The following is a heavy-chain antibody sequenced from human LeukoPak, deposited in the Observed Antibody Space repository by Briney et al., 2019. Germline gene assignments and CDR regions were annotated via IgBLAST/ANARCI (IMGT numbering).Heavy chain of an antibody. CDR3: AKDGGDCSSISCLYFFDS. J-gene: IGHJ4*02. Sequence: GASVKVSCKASGYTFTSYAMNWVRQAPGQGLEWMGIINPSGGSTNYARKFQGRVTVTRDTSTSTVYMEVSSLRSEDTAVYYCAKDGGDCSSISCLYFFDSWGQGTLVTVSS. CDR1: GYTFTSYA. V-gene: IGHV1-46*01. CDR2: INPSGGST. D-gene: IGHD2-2*01.